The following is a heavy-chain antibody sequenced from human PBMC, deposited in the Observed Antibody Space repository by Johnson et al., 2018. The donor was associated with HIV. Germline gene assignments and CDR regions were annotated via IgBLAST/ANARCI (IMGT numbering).Heavy chain of an antibody. D-gene: IGHD1-7*01. Sequence: VQLVESGGGLVQPGRSLRLSCAASGFIFDDYGMTWVRQAPGKGLEWVSVIYSGGSTYYADSVKGRFTISRDNSKNTLYLQMNSLKTEDTAVYYCTSQPHNWNYGGGAFDIWGQGTMVTVSS. CDR1: GFIFDDYG. V-gene: IGHV3-66*01. J-gene: IGHJ3*02. CDR2: IYSGGST. CDR3: TSQPHNWNYGGGAFDI.